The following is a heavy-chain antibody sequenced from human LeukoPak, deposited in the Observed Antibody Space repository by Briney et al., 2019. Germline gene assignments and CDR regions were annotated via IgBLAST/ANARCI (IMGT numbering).Heavy chain of an antibody. V-gene: IGHV4-39*01. J-gene: IGHJ4*02. Sequence: SETLSLTCTVSGGSISSGAYYWGWIRQSPGKGLEWIGTIYYIGNTYYNPSLQSRVTISVDTSKNQFSLKLTSVTAADTAVFYCARRLYNWNGIDYWGQGPWVAVSS. CDR1: GGSISSGAYY. D-gene: IGHD1-1*01. CDR2: IYYIGNT. CDR3: ARRLYNWNGIDY.